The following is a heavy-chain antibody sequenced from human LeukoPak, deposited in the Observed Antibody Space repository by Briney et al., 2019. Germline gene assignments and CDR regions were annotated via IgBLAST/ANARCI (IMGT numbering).Heavy chain of an antibody. CDR1: GYTFTRHY. CDR3: ARARYYDSSGYYSYYFDY. D-gene: IGHD3-22*01. V-gene: IGHV1-2*02. J-gene: IGHJ4*02. Sequence: GASVKVSCKASGYTFTRHYMHWVRQAPGQGLEWMGWINPNSGGTNYAQKFQGRVTMTRDTSISTAYMELSRLRSDDTAVHYCARARYYDSSGYYSYYFDYWGQGTLVTVSS. CDR2: INPNSGGT.